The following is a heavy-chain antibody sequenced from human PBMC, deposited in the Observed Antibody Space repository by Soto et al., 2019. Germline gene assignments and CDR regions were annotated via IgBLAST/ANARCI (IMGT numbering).Heavy chain of an antibody. Sequence: PGGSLRLSCAASGFTLSSYRLTWVRQAPGKGLEWVSSISSSSSYIYYADSVKGRFTISRDNAKNSLYLQMNSLRAKDTAVYYCARDRRIQLWGPALDYYYYGMDVWGQGTTVTVSS. CDR1: GFTLSSYR. V-gene: IGHV3-21*01. CDR3: ARDRRIQLWGPALDYYYYGMDV. CDR2: ISSSSSYI. J-gene: IGHJ6*02. D-gene: IGHD5-18*01.